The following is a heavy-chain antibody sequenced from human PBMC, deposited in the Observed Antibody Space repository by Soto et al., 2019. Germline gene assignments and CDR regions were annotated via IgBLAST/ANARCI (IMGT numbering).Heavy chain of an antibody. D-gene: IGHD3-3*02. J-gene: IGHJ4*02. V-gene: IGHV1-46*01. Sequence: QVQLVQSGTEVKKPGASVKVSCKASGYTFLDFYIHWVRQAPGQGLEWMGFINPSGGGTTYAQKFQGRLTMTRDTSTSTVYMVLISLRSVDTAIYYCARDKPFSAGYWGRGTLVT. CDR2: INPSGGGT. CDR1: GYTFLDFY. CDR3: ARDKPFSAGY.